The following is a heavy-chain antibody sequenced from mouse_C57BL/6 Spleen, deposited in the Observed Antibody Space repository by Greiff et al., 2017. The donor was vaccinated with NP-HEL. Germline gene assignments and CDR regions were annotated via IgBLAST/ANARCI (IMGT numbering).Heavy chain of an antibody. CDR3: ARLSGYAMDY. J-gene: IGHJ4*01. CDR2: IDPSDSYT. V-gene: IGHV1-69*01. CDR1: GYTFTSYW. Sequence: QVQLQQSGAELVMPGASVKLSCKASGYTFTSYWMHWVKQRPGQGLEWIGEIDPSDSYTNYNQKFKGKSTLTVDKSSSTAYMQLSSLTSEDSAVYYCARLSGYAMDYWGQGTSVTVSS. D-gene: IGHD3-1*01.